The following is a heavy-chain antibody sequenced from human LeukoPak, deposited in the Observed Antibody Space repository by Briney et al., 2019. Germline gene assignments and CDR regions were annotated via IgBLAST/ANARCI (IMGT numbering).Heavy chain of an antibody. CDR2: ISYDGSNK. CDR1: GFTFSSYD. Sequence: GGSLRLSCAASGFTFSSYDMHWVHQAPGKGLEWVAVISYDGSNKYYADSVKGRFTISRDNSKNTLYLQMNSLRAEDTAVYYCARDGSSWSFDYWGQGTLVTVSS. CDR3: ARDGSSWSFDY. V-gene: IGHV3-30*01. D-gene: IGHD6-13*01. J-gene: IGHJ4*02.